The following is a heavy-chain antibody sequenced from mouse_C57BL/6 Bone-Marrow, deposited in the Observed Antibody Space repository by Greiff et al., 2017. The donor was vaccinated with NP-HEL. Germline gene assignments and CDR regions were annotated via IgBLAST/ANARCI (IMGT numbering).Heavy chain of an antibody. CDR2: IYPRSGNT. J-gene: IGHJ3*01. Sequence: QVQLKQSGAELARPGASVKLSCKASGYTFTSYGISWVKQRPGQGLEWIGEIYPRSGNTYYNEKFKGKATLTADKSSSTAYMELRSLTSEDSAVYFCAREAIYYDYWGQGTLVTVSA. V-gene: IGHV1-81*01. D-gene: IGHD2-4*01. CDR3: AREAIYYDY. CDR1: GYTFTSYG.